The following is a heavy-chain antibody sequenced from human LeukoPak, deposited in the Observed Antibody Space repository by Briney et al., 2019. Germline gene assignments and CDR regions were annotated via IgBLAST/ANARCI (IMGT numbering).Heavy chain of an antibody. D-gene: IGHD6-6*01. CDR3: VRGGSRSYSSSDY. V-gene: IGHV3-74*01. CDR2: INSDGSST. J-gene: IGHJ4*02. CDR1: GFTFSSYS. Sequence: GGSLRLSCAASGFTFSSYSMNWVPQAPGKGLVWVSRINSDGSSTSYADSVKGRFIISRDNAKNTLHLQMNSLRAEDTAIYYCVRGGSRSYSSSDYWGQGTLVTVSS.